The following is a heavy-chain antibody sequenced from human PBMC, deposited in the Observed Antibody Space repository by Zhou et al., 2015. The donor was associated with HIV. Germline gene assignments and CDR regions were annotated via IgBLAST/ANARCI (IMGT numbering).Heavy chain of an antibody. CDR3: ARGSHYYGSERVDYYYYYGMDV. CDR1: GYTFTSYY. Sequence: QAQLVQSGAEVKKPGASVKVSCKASGYTFTSYYMHWVRQAPGQGLEWMGIINPSGGSTSYAQKFQGRVTMTRDTSTSTVYMELSSLRSEDTAVYYCARGSHYYGSERVDYYYYYGMDVWGQGTTVTVSS. D-gene: IGHD3-10*01. J-gene: IGHJ6*02. V-gene: IGHV1-46*01. CDR2: INPSGGST.